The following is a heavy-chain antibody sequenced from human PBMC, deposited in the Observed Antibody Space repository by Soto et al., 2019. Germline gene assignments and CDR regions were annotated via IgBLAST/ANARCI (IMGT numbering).Heavy chain of an antibody. CDR3: ARDGGSAIFGVVIGGMDV. J-gene: IGHJ6*02. CDR2: INPNSGGT. Sequence: EASVKVSCKASGYTFTGYYMHWVRQAPGQGLEWMGWINPNSGGTNYAQRFQGWVTMTRDTSISTAYMELSRLRSDDTAVYYCARDGGSAIFGVVIGGMDVWGQGTTVTVSS. CDR1: GYTFTGYY. D-gene: IGHD3-3*01. V-gene: IGHV1-2*04.